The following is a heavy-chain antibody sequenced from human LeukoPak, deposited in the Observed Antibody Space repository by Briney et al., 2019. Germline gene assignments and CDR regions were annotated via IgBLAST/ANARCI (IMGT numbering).Heavy chain of an antibody. CDR3: ARDFILEESNSDAFDY. Sequence: PSETLSLTCTVSGGSISSYYWSWIRQPPGKGLEWIGYIYYSGSTNYNPSLKSRVTISVDTSKNQFSLKLSSVTAADTAVYYCARDFILEESNSDAFDYWGQGTLVTVSS. CDR2: IYYSGST. J-gene: IGHJ4*02. V-gene: IGHV4-59*01. CDR1: GGSISSYY. D-gene: IGHD3-9*01.